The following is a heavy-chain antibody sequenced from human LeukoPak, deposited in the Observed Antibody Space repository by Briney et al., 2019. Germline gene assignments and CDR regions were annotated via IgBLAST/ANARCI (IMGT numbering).Heavy chain of an antibody. CDR3: ARYSGSQGSFFDY. Sequence: SETLSLTCAVYGGSFSGYYWSWIRQPPGKGLGWIGEINHSGSTNYNPSLKSRVTISVDTSKNQFSLKLSSVTAADTAVYYCARYSGSQGSFFDYWGQGTLVTVSS. D-gene: IGHD1-26*01. CDR1: GGSFSGYY. J-gene: IGHJ4*02. V-gene: IGHV4-34*01. CDR2: INHSGST.